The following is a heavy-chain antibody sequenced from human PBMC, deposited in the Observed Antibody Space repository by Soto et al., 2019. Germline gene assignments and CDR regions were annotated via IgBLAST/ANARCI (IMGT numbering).Heavy chain of an antibody. CDR3: ARASAMVRGVDI. CDR2: IYYSGST. Sequence: PSETLSLTCTVSGGSISSGGYYWSWIRQHPGKGLEWIGYIYYSGSTYYNPSLKSRVTISVDTSKNQFSLKLGSVTAADTAVYYCARASAMVRGVDIWGQGTMVTVSS. CDR1: GGSISSGGYY. V-gene: IGHV4-31*03. D-gene: IGHD3-10*01. J-gene: IGHJ3*02.